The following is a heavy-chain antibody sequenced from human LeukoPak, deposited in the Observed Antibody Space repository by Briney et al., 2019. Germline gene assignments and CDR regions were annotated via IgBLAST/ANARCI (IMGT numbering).Heavy chain of an antibody. CDR2: IYSGGST. CDR1: GFTFSSYW. CDR3: ARGLVDTAMDYYYGMDV. Sequence: GGSLRLSCAASGFTFSSYWMSWVRQAPGKGLEWVSVIYSGGSTYYADSVKGRFTISRDNSKNTLYLQMNSLRAEDTAVYYCARGLVDTAMDYYYGMDVWGQGTTVTVSS. D-gene: IGHD5-18*01. J-gene: IGHJ6*02. V-gene: IGHV3-53*01.